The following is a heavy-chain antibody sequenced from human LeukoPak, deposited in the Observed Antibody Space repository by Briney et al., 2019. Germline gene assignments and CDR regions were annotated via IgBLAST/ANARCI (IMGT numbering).Heavy chain of an antibody. Sequence: GGPLRLSCAASGFAFSTYWMTWVRQAPGKGLEWVANMKADGRDKYYADSVKGRFTISRDNSKNTLYLRMNSLRAEDTGVYYCARDQGGYSGYPCYWGQGTLVTVSS. J-gene: IGHJ4*02. CDR2: MKADGRDK. D-gene: IGHD5-12*01. CDR1: GFAFSTYW. V-gene: IGHV3-7*01. CDR3: ARDQGGYSGYPCY.